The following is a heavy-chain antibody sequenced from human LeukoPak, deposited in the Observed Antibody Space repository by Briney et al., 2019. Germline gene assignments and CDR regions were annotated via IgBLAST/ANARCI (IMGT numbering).Heavy chain of an antibody. Sequence: GASVKVSCKASGYTFTGYYMHWVRQAPGQGLEWMGWINPNSGGTNYAQKFQGRVTMTRDTSISTAYMELSRLRSEDTAVYYCARMYSSSWTQYAFDIWGQGTMVTVSS. CDR3: ARMYSSSWTQYAFDI. D-gene: IGHD6-13*01. J-gene: IGHJ3*02. CDR2: INPNSGGT. CDR1: GYTFTGYY. V-gene: IGHV1-2*02.